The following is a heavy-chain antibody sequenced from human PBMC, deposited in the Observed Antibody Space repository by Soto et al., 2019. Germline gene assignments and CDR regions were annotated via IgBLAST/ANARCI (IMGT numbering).Heavy chain of an antibody. D-gene: IGHD4-17*01. J-gene: IGHJ6*02. Sequence: GGSLRLSCAASGFTFSSYAMSWVRQAPGKGLEWVSAISGSGGSTYYADSVKGRFTISRDNSKNTLYLQMNSLRAEDTAVYYCAKVSYGDYGNYYYYGMDVWGQGTTVTVSS. CDR2: ISGSGGST. CDR1: GFTFSSYA. V-gene: IGHV3-23*01. CDR3: AKVSYGDYGNYYYYGMDV.